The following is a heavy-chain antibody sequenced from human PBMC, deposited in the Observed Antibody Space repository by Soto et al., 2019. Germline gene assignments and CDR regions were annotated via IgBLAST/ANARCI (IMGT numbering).Heavy chain of an antibody. CDR1: GGSISSGGYS. V-gene: IGHV4-30-2*01. J-gene: IGHJ5*02. CDR2: IYHSGST. D-gene: IGHD3-3*01. Sequence: SETLSLTCAVSGGSISSGGYSWSWIRQPPGKGLEWIGYIYHSGSTYYNPSLKSRVTISVDRSKNQFSLKLSSVTAANTAVYYCASTGNTIFGVAKGWFDPWGQGTLVTVSS. CDR3: ASTGNTIFGVAKGWFDP.